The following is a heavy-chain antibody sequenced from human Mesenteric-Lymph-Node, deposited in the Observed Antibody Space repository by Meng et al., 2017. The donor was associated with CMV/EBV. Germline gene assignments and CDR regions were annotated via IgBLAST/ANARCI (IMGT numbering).Heavy chain of an antibody. J-gene: IGHJ4*02. CDR2: IIPMFGTA. Sequence: ASGGTFDTNAVNWVRQAPGQGLEWMGGIIPMFGTANYAQKFQGRVTMTRDTSTSTVYMELSSLRSEDTAVYYCARVADGYSYGSFDYWGQGTLVTVSS. CDR3: ARVADGYSYGSFDY. D-gene: IGHD5-18*01. V-gene: IGHV1-69*05. CDR1: GGTFDTNA.